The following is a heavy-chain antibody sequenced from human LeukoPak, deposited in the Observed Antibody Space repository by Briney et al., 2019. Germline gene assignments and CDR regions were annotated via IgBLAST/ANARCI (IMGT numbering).Heavy chain of an antibody. CDR1: GGSVNDYY. D-gene: IGHD3-3*01. J-gene: IGHJ5*02. V-gene: IGHV4-59*02. CDR2: IYHSGTT. Sequence: SETLSLTCAVSGGSVNDYYWSWIRQPPGKGLEWIGYIYHSGTTNFSPSLRSRVTISVDTSKNQFSLKLSSVTAADTAVYYCARTYYDFWSGYVDPWGQGTLVTVSS. CDR3: ARTYYDFWSGYVDP.